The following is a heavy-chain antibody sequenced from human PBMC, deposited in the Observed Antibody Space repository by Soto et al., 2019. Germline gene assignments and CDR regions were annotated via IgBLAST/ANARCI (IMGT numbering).Heavy chain of an antibody. J-gene: IGHJ6*02. CDR2: MNPNSGNT. V-gene: IGHV1-8*01. CDR3: ARGINVVIPAAPQVFLWDV. Sequence: GASVKVSCKASGYTFTSYDINWVRQATGQGLEWMGWMNPNSGNTGYAQKFQGRVTMTRNTSISTAYMELSSLRSEDTAVYYCARGINVVIPAAPQVFLWDVWGQGTTVNVSS. D-gene: IGHD2-2*01. CDR1: GYTFTSYD.